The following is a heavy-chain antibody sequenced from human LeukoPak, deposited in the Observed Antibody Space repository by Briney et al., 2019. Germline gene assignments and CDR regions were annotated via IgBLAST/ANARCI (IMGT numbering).Heavy chain of an antibody. CDR1: GFTFSSYW. Sequence: GGSLRLSCAASGFTFSSYWMSWVRQAPGKGLEWVANIKQDGSEKYYVDSVKGRFTISRDNAKNSLYLQMNSLRAEDTAVYYCARDSYYYDSSGYLGWFDPWGQGTLVTVSS. CDR3: ARDSYYYDSSGYLGWFDP. V-gene: IGHV3-7*01. D-gene: IGHD3-22*01. CDR2: IKQDGSEK. J-gene: IGHJ5*02.